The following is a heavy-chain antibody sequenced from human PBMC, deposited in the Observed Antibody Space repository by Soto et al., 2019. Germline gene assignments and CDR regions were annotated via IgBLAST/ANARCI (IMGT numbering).Heavy chain of an antibody. CDR2: IYSGGST. CDR3: ARVSYYYDNSGYCLFDY. Sequence: EVQLVESGGGLVQPGGSLRLSCAASGFSVSSNYMSWVRQAPGNGLEWVSVIYSGGSTYYADSGKGRFTISRDNSKHTLYLQMNSLRAEDTAVYYCARVSYYYDNSGYCLFDYWGQGTLVTVSS. D-gene: IGHD3-22*01. J-gene: IGHJ4*02. V-gene: IGHV3-66*01. CDR1: GFSVSSNY.